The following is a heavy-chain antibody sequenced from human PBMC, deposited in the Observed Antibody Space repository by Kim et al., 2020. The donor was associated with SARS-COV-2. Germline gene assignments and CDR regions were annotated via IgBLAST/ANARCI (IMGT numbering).Heavy chain of an antibody. J-gene: IGHJ6*02. CDR1: GFTFSDYY. D-gene: IGHD5-18*01. CDR3: ARGMDTAIYYYYYGMDV. V-gene: IGHV3-11*05. CDR2: ISSSSSYT. Sequence: GGSLRLSCAASGFTFSDYYMSWIRQAPGKGLEWVSYISSSSSYTNYADSVKGRFTISRDNAKNSLYLQMNSLRAEDTAVYYCARGMDTAIYYYYYGMDVWGQGTTVTVSS.